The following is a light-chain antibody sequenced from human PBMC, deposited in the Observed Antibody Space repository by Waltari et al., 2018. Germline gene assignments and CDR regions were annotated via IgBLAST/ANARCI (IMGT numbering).Light chain of an antibody. J-gene: IGKJ4*01. V-gene: IGKV3-20*01. CDR3: QLYGNSPVVT. Sequence: EIVLTQSPGTLSLSPGERATLSCRASQSVSSSHLAWYQHKPGQAPRLLMYGTSTRAAGIPDRYSGSGSGTDFSLTISRLDPEDFAVYYCQLYGNSPVVTFGGGTKVEIK. CDR2: GTS. CDR1: QSVSSSH.